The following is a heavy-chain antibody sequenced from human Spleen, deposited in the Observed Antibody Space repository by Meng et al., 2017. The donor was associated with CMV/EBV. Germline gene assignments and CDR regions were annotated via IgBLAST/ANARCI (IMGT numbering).Heavy chain of an antibody. CDR3: ATTGLGYSGYDFNYYYGVDV. CDR1: GITFTDYY. J-gene: IGHJ6*02. Sequence: GESLKISCAASGITFTDYYMSWIRRAPGKGLEWVSYISVSGGIIYYADSVKGRFTISRDNAKNSLYLQMNGLRAEDTAVYYCATTGLGYSGYDFNYYYGVDVWGLGTTVTVSS. V-gene: IGHV3-11*01. CDR2: ISVSGGII. D-gene: IGHD5-12*01.